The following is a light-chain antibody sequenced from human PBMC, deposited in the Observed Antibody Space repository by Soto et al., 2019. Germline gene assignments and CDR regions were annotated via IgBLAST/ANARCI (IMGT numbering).Light chain of an antibody. V-gene: IGKV1-17*03. J-gene: IGKJ2*01. CDR2: AAS. Sequence: DIQMTQSPSAMSASVGDRVTITCRASQGISNYLSWFKQKPGKVPKRLIYAASSLQIGVPSRFSGSGSGTEFTLTISSLPPEDFATYYCLQQKSYTYTFGQGTKLEIK. CDR3: LQQKSYTYT. CDR1: QGISNY.